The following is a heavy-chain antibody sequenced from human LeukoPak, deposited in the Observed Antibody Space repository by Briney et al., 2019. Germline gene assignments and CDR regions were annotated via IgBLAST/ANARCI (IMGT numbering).Heavy chain of an antibody. J-gene: IGHJ4*02. CDR2: IIPIFGTA. CDR1: GGTFSSYA. D-gene: IGHD3-22*01. Sequence: EASVKVSCKASGGTFSSYAISWVRQAPGQGLEWMGGIIPIFGTANYAQKFQGRVTITADESTSTAYMELSSLRSEDTAVYYCAREVYDSSGYFDYWGQGTLVTVSS. CDR3: AREVYDSSGYFDY. V-gene: IGHV1-69*13.